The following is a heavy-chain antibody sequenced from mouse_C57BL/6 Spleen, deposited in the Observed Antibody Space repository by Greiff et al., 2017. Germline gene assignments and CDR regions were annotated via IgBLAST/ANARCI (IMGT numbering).Heavy chain of an antibody. Sequence: VQLQQSGAELVKPGASVKISCKASGYAFSSYWMNWVKQRPGKGLEWIGQIYPGDGDTNYNGKFKGKATLTADKSSSTAYMQLSSLTSEDSAVYFCARGGLNYYGSSYFDYWGQGTTLTVSS. CDR3: ARGGLNYYGSSYFDY. J-gene: IGHJ2*01. D-gene: IGHD1-1*01. CDR1: GYAFSSYW. CDR2: IYPGDGDT. V-gene: IGHV1-80*01.